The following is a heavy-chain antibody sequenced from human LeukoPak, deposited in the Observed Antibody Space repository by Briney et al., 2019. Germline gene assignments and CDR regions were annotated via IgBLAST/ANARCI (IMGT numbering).Heavy chain of an antibody. V-gene: IGHV4-59*01. J-gene: IGHJ6*02. CDR1: GGSISSYY. Sequence: SETLSLTCTVSGGSISSYYWSWIRQPPGKGLEWIGYIYHSGSTNYNPSLKSRVTISVDTSKNQFSLKLSSVTAADTAVYYCARDQRYYDILTGTHNYYYYYGMDVWGQGTTVTVSS. CDR2: IYHSGST. CDR3: ARDQRYYDILTGTHNYYYYYGMDV. D-gene: IGHD3-9*01.